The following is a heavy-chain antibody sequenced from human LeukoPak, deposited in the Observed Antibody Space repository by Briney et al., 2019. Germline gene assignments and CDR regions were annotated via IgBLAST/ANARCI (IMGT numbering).Heavy chain of an antibody. J-gene: IGHJ4*02. CDR3: ARGFYDSSGYYY. CDR2: IIPIFGTA. Sequence: GASVKVSCKASGGTFSSYAISWVRQAPGQGLEWMGGIIPIFGTANYAQKFQGRVTITADESTSTAYMELRSLRSDDTAVYYCARGFYDSSGYYYWGQGTLVTVSS. V-gene: IGHV1-69*13. D-gene: IGHD3-22*01. CDR1: GGTFSSYA.